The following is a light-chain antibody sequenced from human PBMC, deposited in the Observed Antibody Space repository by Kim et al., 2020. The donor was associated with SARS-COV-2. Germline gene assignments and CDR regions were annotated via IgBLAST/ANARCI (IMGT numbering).Light chain of an antibody. V-gene: IGLV3-21*04. CDR2: YNS. J-gene: IGLJ1*01. CDR3: HVWDSSSAHHV. CDR1: NVGRKS. Sequence: SYELTQPPSVSVAPGQTARITCGGNNVGRKSVHWYQQKPGQAPIMVIYYNSDRPSGIPERFSGSNSGDAATLTISRVEVGDEADYYCHVWDSSSAHHV.